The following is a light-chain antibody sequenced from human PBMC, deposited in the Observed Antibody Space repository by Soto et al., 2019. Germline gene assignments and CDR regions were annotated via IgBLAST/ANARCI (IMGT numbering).Light chain of an antibody. V-gene: IGLV2-14*01. CDR1: SSDVGGYNY. J-gene: IGLJ1*01. CDR3: SSYTSSGTLV. Sequence: QSVLTQPASVSGSPGQSITISCTGTSSDVGGYNYVPWYQHHPGKAPKLMIYEVSNRPSGVSNRFSGSKSGNTASLTISGLQAEDEADYYCSSYTSSGTLVFGTGTKVTVL. CDR2: EVS.